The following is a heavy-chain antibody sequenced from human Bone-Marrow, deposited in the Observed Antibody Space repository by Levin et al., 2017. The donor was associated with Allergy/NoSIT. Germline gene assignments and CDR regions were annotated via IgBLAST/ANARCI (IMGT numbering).Heavy chain of an antibody. CDR1: GFSFSTHA. V-gene: IGHV3-30*18. J-gene: IGHJ4*02. Sequence: GGSLRLSCAASGFSFSTHAMHWVRQAPGKGLEWVAVILYDGSNTYYADSVKGRFTISRDNSKNTLYLQMNSLRPEDTAVYYCAKGKRQYCTSTSCLIDYWGQGTLVTVSS. CDR2: ILYDGSNT. D-gene: IGHD2-2*01. CDR3: AKGKRQYCTSTSCLIDY.